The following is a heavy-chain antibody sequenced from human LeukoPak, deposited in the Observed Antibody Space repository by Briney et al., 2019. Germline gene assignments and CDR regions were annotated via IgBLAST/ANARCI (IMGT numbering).Heavy chain of an antibody. CDR3: ARVAYGEEGSHYFDY. J-gene: IGHJ4*02. D-gene: IGHD3-16*01. CDR2: INPNSGGT. Sequence: ASVKVSCKASGYTFTGYYMPWVRQAPGQGLEWMGWINPNSGGTNYAQKFQGRVTMTRDTSISTAYMELSRLRSDDTAVYYCARVAYGEEGSHYFDYWGQGTLVTVSS. V-gene: IGHV1-2*02. CDR1: GYTFTGYY.